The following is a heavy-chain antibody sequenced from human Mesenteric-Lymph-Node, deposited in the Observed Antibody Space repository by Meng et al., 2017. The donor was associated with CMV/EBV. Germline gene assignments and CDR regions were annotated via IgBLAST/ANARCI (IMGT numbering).Heavy chain of an antibody. CDR3: ARDLEDIVVVPAAIGY. J-gene: IGHJ4*02. Sequence: GGSLRLSCAASGFTFSDYSMSWVRQAPGKGLEWVSSITISSGTIYYADSVKGRFTISRDNAKNSLYLQMNSLRAEDTAVYYCARDLEDIVVVPAAIGYWGQGTLVTVSS. CDR2: ITISSGTI. V-gene: IGHV3-21*01. D-gene: IGHD2-2*02. CDR1: GFTFSDYS.